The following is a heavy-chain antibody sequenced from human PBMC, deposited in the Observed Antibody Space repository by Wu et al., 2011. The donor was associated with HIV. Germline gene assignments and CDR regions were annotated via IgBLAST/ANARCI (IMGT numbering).Heavy chain of an antibody. V-gene: IGHV1-46*01. CDR2: FSPSGGTT. J-gene: IGHJ3*02. Sequence: EMKKPGSSVKVSCKASRGSFGSYAIYWVRQAPGQGLECMGIFSPSGGTTSYAQKFQGRVVMTGDTSASTVYMELSSLRFEDTAVYYCARAVSSESKTLGDAFDIWGQGTMLTVSS. CDR1: RGSFGSYA. CDR3: ARAVSSESKTLGDAFDI. D-gene: IGHD3-10*01.